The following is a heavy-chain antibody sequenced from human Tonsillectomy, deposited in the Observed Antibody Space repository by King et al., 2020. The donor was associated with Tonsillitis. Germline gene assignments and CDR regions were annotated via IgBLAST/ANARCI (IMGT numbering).Heavy chain of an antibody. J-gene: IGHJ4*02. CDR1: GGSISSSSYY. CDR3: ARHKYYDFWSGYYTTCFDY. Sequence: QLQESGPGLVKPSETLSLTCTVSGGSISSSSYYWGWIRQPPGKGLEWIGSIYYSGSTYYNPSLKIRVTISVDTSKNQFSLKLSSVTAADTAVYYCARHKYYDFWSGYYTTCFDYWGQGTLVTVSS. D-gene: IGHD3-3*01. CDR2: IYYSGST. V-gene: IGHV4-39*01.